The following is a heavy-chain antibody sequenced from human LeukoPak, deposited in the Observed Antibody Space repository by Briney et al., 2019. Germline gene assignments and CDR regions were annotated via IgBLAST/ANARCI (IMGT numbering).Heavy chain of an antibody. D-gene: IGHD3-22*01. CDR1: GGSISSGDYY. Sequence: SQTLSLTCTVSGGSISSGDYYWSWIRQPPGKGLEWIGYIYYSGSTYYNPSLKSRVIISVDTSKNQFSLKLSSVTAADTAVYYCARGPDSSGYYYLWDYWGQGTLVTVSS. J-gene: IGHJ4*02. CDR2: IYYSGST. V-gene: IGHV4-30-4*01. CDR3: ARGPDSSGYYYLWDY.